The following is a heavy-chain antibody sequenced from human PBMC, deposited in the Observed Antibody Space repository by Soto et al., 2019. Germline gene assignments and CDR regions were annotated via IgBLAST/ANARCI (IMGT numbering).Heavy chain of an antibody. V-gene: IGHV3-74*01. CDR1: GFTFSNYW. CDR2: IKGDVITT. J-gene: IGHJ4*02. Sequence: EVQLVESGGGLVQPGGSLRLSCVASGFTFSNYWIHWVRQTPGEGLVWVSRIKGDVITTNYADSVKGRFTISRDNAKKTVFLQMKSLRAEDTAVYYCARGAFGAYYLDSWGQGTLVIVS. D-gene: IGHD3-3*01. CDR3: ARGAFGAYYLDS.